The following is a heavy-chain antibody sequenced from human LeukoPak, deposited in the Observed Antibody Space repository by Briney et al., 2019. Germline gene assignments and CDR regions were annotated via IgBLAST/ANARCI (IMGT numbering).Heavy chain of an antibody. CDR2: ISSSVGSR. CDR3: AKGGGSYFFDY. Sequence: GGSLRLSCAASGFTFSSYAMSWVRQAPGKGLEWVSAISSSVGSRYYADSVKGRFTISRDNSKNTLYLQMNSLRAEDTAVYYCAKGGGSYFFDYWGQGALVTVSS. V-gene: IGHV3-23*01. J-gene: IGHJ4*02. CDR1: GFTFSSYA. D-gene: IGHD2-15*01.